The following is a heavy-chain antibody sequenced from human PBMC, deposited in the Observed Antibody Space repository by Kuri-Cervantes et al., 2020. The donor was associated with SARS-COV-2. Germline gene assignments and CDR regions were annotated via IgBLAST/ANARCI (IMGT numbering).Heavy chain of an antibody. J-gene: IGHJ4*02. CDR1: GGTFSSYA. D-gene: IGHD3-16*02. V-gene: IGHV1-69*06. CDR3: ASGLRLGELSHLGY. Sequence: SVKVSCKASGGTFSSYAISWVRQAPGQGLEWMGGIIPIFGTANYAQKFQGRVTITADKSTSTAYMELSSLRSEDTAVYYCASGLRLGELSHLGYWGQGTLVTVSS. CDR2: IIPIFGTA.